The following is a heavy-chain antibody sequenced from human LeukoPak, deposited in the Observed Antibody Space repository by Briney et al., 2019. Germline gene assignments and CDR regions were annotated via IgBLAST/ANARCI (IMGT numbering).Heavy chain of an antibody. CDR1: GGTFSSYA. CDR2: IIPIFGIA. D-gene: IGHD6-19*01. J-gene: IGHJ4*02. Sequence: ASVKVSCKASGGTFSSYAISWVRQAPGQGLEWMGRIIPIFGIANYAQKFQGRVTITADKSTSTAYMELSSLRSEDTAVYYCARVIKSGGWRFDYWGQGTLVTVSS. CDR3: ARVIKSGGWRFDY. V-gene: IGHV1-69*04.